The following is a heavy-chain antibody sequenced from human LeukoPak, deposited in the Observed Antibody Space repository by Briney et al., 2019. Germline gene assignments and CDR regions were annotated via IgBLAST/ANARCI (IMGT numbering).Heavy chain of an antibody. V-gene: IGHV4-34*01. Sequence: SETLSLTCAAYGGTFSGYYWSWIRQPPGKGLEWMGKINHSGSTNYNSALRSLVTISVDTSKNQFSLKLSSVTAADAAVYYWARVRIAVAGRWYFELWGRGTLVTVSS. CDR2: INHSGST. J-gene: IGHJ2*01. D-gene: IGHD6-19*01. CDR3: ARVRIAVAGRWYFEL. CDR1: GGTFSGYY.